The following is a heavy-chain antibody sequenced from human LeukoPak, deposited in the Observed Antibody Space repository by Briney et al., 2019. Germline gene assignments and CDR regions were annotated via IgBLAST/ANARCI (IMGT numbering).Heavy chain of an antibody. D-gene: IGHD3-16*01. CDR3: ARHKDRAYFDY. CDR2: MYQSGST. V-gene: IGHV4-38-2*01. J-gene: IGHJ4*02. CDR1: GYSISSGYY. Sequence: SSETLSLTCAVSGYSISSGYYWGWIRQPPGKGLQWIASMYQSGSTYYNRSLKSRVTISLDTSKNQFSLKLSSVTAADTAVYYCARHKDRAYFDYWGLGTLVTVSS.